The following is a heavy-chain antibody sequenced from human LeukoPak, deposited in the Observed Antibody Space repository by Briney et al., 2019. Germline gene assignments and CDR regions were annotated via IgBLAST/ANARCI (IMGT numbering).Heavy chain of an antibody. CDR1: GFTFSNYW. D-gene: IGHD5-12*01. CDR2: INQDGSKE. V-gene: IGHV3-7*01. J-gene: IGHJ4*02. Sequence: GGSLRLSCAASGFTFSNYWMTWVRQAPGKGLEWVAHINQDGSKEYYMDSVKARFTISRDNAKNSLSLQMNSLRAEDMAVYYCVRGGGVSGYDLLDYWGQGTLVTVSS. CDR3: VRGGGVSGYDLLDY.